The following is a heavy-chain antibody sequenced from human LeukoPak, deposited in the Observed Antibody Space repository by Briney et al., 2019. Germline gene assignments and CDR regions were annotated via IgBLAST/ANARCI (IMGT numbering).Heavy chain of an antibody. V-gene: IGHV3-74*01. CDR1: GFTFSSYG. J-gene: IGHJ4*02. CDR2: INSDGSDT. Sequence: GGSLRLSCVASGFTFSSYGMFWVRQAPGKGLEWVSRINSDGSDTLYADSVKGRFTISRDNAKNTLYLQMNSLRAGDTAVYYCSGEKIMSDDFDYWGQGTLVTVSS. D-gene: IGHD3-16*01. CDR3: SGEKIMSDDFDY.